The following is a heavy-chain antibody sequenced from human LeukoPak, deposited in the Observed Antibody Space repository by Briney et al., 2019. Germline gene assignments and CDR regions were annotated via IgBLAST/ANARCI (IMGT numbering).Heavy chain of an antibody. V-gene: IGHV3-7*01. CDR1: GFTLSSYC. CDR2: IKEDGSDK. D-gene: IGHD6-19*01. J-gene: IGHJ4*02. Sequence: GGSLRLSCAASGFTLSSYCMSWVRQAPGKGLEWLANIKEDGSDKYYVDSVKGRFTISRDNAKNSLYLQMNNLRVEDTAVYYCPRAGYTSGYDYWGQGTLVTVSS. CDR3: PRAGYTSGYDY.